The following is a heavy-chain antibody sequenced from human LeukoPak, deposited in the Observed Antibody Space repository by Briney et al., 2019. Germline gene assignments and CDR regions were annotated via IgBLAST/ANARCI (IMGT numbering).Heavy chain of an antibody. J-gene: IGHJ5*02. D-gene: IGHD6-6*01. CDR1: GYTFTSYA. CDR3: ARDARPHWFDP. CDR2: ISAYNGNT. Sequence: ASVKVSCKASGYTFTSYAMNWVRQAPGQGLEWMGWISAYNGNTNYAQKLQGRVTMTTDTSTSTAYMELRSLRSDDTAVYYCARDARPHWFDPWGQGTLVTVSS. V-gene: IGHV1-18*01.